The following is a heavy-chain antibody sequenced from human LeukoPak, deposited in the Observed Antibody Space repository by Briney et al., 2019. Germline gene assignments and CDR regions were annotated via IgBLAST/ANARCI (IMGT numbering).Heavy chain of an antibody. J-gene: IGHJ6*02. CDR3: ARDIRRLHTAVSHYGMDV. Sequence: VASVKVSCKASGYTFTGYYMHWVRQAPGQGLEWMGWINPNSGGTNYAQKFQGRVTMTRDTSISTAYMELSRLRSDDTAVYYCARDIRRLHTAVSHYGMDVWGRGTTVTVSS. CDR2: INPNSGGT. D-gene: IGHD6-25*01. V-gene: IGHV1-2*02. CDR1: GYTFTGYY.